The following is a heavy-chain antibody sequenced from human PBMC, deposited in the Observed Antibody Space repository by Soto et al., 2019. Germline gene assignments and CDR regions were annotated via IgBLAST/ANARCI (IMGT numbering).Heavy chain of an antibody. J-gene: IGHJ2*01. D-gene: IGHD2-2*01. CDR1: GYTFTNYG. CDR3: ARDGDRCTSTRCSPWPDTHFDL. CDR2: ISPYNGNT. V-gene: IGHV1-18*01. Sequence: QVQLVQSGDEVKKPGASVKVSCKASGYTFTNYGISWVRQAPGQGLEWMGWISPYNGNTKYPQKLQGRVTMTTDTSTLTSYMELGSLRSDDTAVYFCARDGDRCTSTRCSPWPDTHFDLWGRGTLVTVSS.